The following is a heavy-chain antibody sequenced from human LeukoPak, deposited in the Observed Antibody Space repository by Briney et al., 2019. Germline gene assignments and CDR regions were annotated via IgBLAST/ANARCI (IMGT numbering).Heavy chain of an antibody. CDR1: GFTFRRYW. V-gene: IGHV3-7*05. Sequence: PGGSQRLSCAASGFTFRRYWMGWARQAPGKGLEWVATIKEDGGEKYYVDTVKGRFTISRDNDKNSLFLQMNSLRAEDTAVYYCAVHNGDYWGQGTLVTVSP. CDR2: IKEDGGEK. D-gene: IGHD2-8*01. J-gene: IGHJ4*02. CDR3: AVHNGDY.